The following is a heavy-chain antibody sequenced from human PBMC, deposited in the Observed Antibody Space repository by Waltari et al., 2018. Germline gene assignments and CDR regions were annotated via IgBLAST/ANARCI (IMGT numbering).Heavy chain of an antibody. D-gene: IGHD5-18*01. CDR2: INHSGST. V-gene: IGHV4-34*01. Sequence: QVQLQQWGAGLLKPSETLSLTCAVSGGSFSGYYWSWIRQPPGKGLEWIGEINHSGSTNYNPSLKSRVTISVDTSKNQFSLKLSSVTAADTAVYYCARGLIQLWLGDAFDIWGQGTMVTVSS. CDR3: ARGLIQLWLGDAFDI. CDR1: GGSFSGYY. J-gene: IGHJ3*02.